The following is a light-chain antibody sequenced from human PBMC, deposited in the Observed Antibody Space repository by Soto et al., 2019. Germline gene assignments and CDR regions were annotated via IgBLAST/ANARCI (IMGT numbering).Light chain of an antibody. J-gene: IGLJ2*01. CDR1: SSDIGGYNS. CDR2: EVT. V-gene: IGLV2-14*01. Sequence: QSALTQPPSASGSPGQSVTISCTGTSSDIGGYNSVSWYQQHPGKAPRLIIYEVTNRPSGISNRFSGSKSGNTASLTISGLQAEDEADYYCSSYTTIKTVVFGGGTQLTVL. CDR3: SSYTTIKTVV.